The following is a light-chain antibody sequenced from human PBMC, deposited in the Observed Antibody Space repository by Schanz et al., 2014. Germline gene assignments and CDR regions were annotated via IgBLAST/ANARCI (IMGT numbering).Light chain of an antibody. CDR2: GAS. Sequence: EIVLTQSPGTLSLSPGERATLSCRASQSLSSDYLAWYQQRPGQAPRLLIYGASSRATGTPDRFSGSGSGTDFTLTISSLEPEDFADYYCQQRSNWPGTFGGGTKVEIK. V-gene: IGKV3D-20*02. CDR3: QQRSNWPGT. J-gene: IGKJ4*01. CDR1: QSLSSDY.